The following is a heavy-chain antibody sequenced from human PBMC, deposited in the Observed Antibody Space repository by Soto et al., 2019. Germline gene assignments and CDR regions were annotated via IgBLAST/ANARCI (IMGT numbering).Heavy chain of an antibody. CDR2: MYHGGRT. J-gene: IGHJ4*02. Sequence: SETLSLTCTVSGDSVTNYFWTWMRQPPGKGLEWIGHMYHGGRTNYSPSLKSRVTMSLDSSKNQFSLNLSSVTAADTAVYFCARDPGYCTNGVCPIFHFSGPGVLVTVSS. CDR1: GDSVTNYF. V-gene: IGHV4-59*02. CDR3: ARDPGYCTNGVCPIFHF. D-gene: IGHD2-8*01.